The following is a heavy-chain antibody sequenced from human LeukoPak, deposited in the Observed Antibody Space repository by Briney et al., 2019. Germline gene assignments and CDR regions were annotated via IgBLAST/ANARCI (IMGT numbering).Heavy chain of an antibody. D-gene: IGHD3-10*01. CDR1: GFTFSSYA. Sequence: PGRSLRLSCAASGFTFSSYAMHWVRQAPGKGLEWVAVISYDGSNKYYADSVKGRFTISRDNSKNTLYLQMNSLRAEDTAVYYCVGVYGSGSNTSRKDYWYFDLWGRGTLVTVSS. CDR2: ISYDGSNK. V-gene: IGHV3-30-3*01. CDR3: VGVYGSGSNTSRKDYWYFDL. J-gene: IGHJ2*01.